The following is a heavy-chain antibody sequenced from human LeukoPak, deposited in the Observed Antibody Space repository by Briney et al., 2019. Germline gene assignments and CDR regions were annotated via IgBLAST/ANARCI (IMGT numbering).Heavy chain of an antibody. J-gene: IGHJ5*02. D-gene: IGHD1-1*01. CDR1: GFTFSRYW. CDR3: ARNAGP. V-gene: IGHV3-7*01. CDR2: IKQDGSEK. Sequence: GSLRLSCAASGFTFSRYWMSWVRQAPGKGLEWVANIKQDGSEKYYADSVKGRFTISRDNAKNSLYLQMNNLRAEDTAVYYCARNAGPWGQGTLVSVSS.